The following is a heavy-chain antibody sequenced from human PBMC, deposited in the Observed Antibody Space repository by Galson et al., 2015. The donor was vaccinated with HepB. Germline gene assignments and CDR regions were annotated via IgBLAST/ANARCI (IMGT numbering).Heavy chain of an antibody. V-gene: IGHV1-18*04. CDR1: GYTFTSYG. D-gene: IGHD2-2*01. CDR2: ISAYNGNT. CDR3: ARGGLGYCSSTSCYEDYYYGMDV. Sequence: SVKVSCKASGYTFTSYGISWVRQAPGQGLEWMGWISAYNGNTNYAQKLQGRVTMTTDTSTSTAYMELRSLRSDDTAVYYCARGGLGYCSSTSCYEDYYYGMDVWAKGPRSPSP. J-gene: IGHJ6*02.